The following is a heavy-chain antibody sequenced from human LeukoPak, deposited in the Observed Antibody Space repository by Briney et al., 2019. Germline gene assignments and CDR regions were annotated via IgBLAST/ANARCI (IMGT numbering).Heavy chain of an antibody. J-gene: IGHJ5*02. Sequence: PSETLSLTCAVYGGSFSGYYWSWIRQPPGKGLEWIGEINHSGSTYYNPSLESRVTISVDTSKNQFSLKLSSVTAADTAVYYCARRSIGWYMTWGQGTLVTVSS. V-gene: IGHV4-34*01. CDR3: ARRSIGWYMT. D-gene: IGHD6-19*01. CDR2: INHSGST. CDR1: GGSFSGYY.